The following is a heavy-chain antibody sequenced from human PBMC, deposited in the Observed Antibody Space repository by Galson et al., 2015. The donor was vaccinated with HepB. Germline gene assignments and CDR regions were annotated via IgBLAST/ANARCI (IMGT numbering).Heavy chain of an antibody. Sequence: TLSLTCTVSGGSISSGGYYWSWIRQHPGKGLEWIGYIYYSGSTYYNPSLKSRVTISVDTSKNQFSLKLSSVTAADTAVYYCARVLIYCSSTSCHTFDPWGQGTLVTVSS. D-gene: IGHD2-2*01. J-gene: IGHJ5*02. CDR3: ARVLIYCSSTSCHTFDP. V-gene: IGHV4-31*03. CDR2: IYYSGST. CDR1: GGSISSGGYY.